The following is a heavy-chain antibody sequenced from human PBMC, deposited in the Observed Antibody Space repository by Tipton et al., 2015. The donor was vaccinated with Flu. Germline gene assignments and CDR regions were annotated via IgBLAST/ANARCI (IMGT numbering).Heavy chain of an antibody. CDR1: GFTFSSYG. J-gene: IGHJ6*02. CDR2: ISYDGSNK. CDR3: AKDRGQQLGPYYSSYYGMDV. Sequence: AVSGFTFSSYGMHWVRQAPGKGLEWVAVISYDGSNKYYADSVKGRFTISRDNSKNTLYLQMDSLRAEDTAVYYCAKDRGQQLGPYYSSYYGMDVWGQGTSVTVSS. V-gene: IGHV3-30*18. D-gene: IGHD6-13*01.